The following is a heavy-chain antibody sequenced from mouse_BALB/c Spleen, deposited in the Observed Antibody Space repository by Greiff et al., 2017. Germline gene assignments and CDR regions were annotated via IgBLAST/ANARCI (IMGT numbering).Heavy chain of an antibody. Sequence: EVKLVESGGGLVKPGGSLKLSCAASGFTFSSYAMSWVRQTPEKRLEWVATISSGGSYTYYPDSVKGRFTISRDNAKNTLYLQMSSLRSEDTAMYYCARRGTATRAWFAYWGQGTLVTVSA. D-gene: IGHD1-2*01. J-gene: IGHJ3*01. CDR1: GFTFSSYA. V-gene: IGHV5-9-3*01. CDR2: ISSGGSYT. CDR3: ARRGTATRAWFAY.